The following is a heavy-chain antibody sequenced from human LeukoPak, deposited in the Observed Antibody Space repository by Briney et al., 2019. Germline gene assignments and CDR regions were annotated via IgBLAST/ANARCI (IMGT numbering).Heavy chain of an antibody. CDR2: IYYSGST. J-gene: IGHJ5*02. V-gene: IGHV4-59*12. CDR3: ARGSTFTIFGVVAASWFDP. D-gene: IGHD3-3*01. CDR1: GGSISSYY. Sequence: SETLSLTCTVSGGSISSYYWSWIRQPPGKGLEWIGYIYYSGSTNYNPSLKSRVTISVDTSKNQFSLKLSSVTAADTAVYYCARGSTFTIFGVVAASWFDPWGQGTLVTVSS.